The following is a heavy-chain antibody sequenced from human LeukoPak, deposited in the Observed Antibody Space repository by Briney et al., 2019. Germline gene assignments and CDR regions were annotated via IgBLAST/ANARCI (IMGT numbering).Heavy chain of an antibody. CDR2: ISSSGSSV. J-gene: IGHJ3*02. V-gene: IGHV3-11*04. Sequence: GGSLRLSCAASGITFSDYYKGWIRQAPGKGLEWVSYISSSGSSVYYAESLKGRFTISRDNTKNSLYLQMNSPRAEDTAEYYCARAYHDAFDIWGQGTMVTVSS. CDR1: GITFSDYY. D-gene: IGHD2-2*01. CDR3: ARAYHDAFDI.